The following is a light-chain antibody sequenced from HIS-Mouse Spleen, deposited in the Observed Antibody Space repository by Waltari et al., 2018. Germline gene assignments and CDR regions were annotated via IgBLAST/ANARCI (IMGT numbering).Light chain of an antibody. CDR2: EGS. CDR1: SSDVGSYNL. CDR3: CSYAGSSTLV. J-gene: IGLJ2*01. Sequence: QSALTQPAAVSGSPGQSTTISCTGTSSDVGSYNLVSWYQQHPGKDPKLMIYEGSKRPSGVSNRFSGSKSGNTASLTISGLQAEDEADYYCCSYAGSSTLVFGGGTKLTVL. V-gene: IGLV2-23*01.